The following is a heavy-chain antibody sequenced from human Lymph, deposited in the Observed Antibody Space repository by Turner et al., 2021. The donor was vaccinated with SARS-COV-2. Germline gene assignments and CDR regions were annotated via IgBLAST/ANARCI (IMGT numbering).Heavy chain of an antibody. J-gene: IGHJ6*02. Sequence: QVQLVSSGGGVVHPGWSLRLSCSASGFTFSTYAIYWVRQAPGKGLEWGAGISYDGSNKYYADSVKGRVTISRDNSKNKLYLQMNSLRAEDTAVYYCARYASGGYFYYGMDVWGQGTTVTVSS. CDR1: GFTFSTYA. CDR2: ISYDGSNK. CDR3: ARYASGGYFYYGMDV. D-gene: IGHD3-10*01. V-gene: IGHV3-30*04.